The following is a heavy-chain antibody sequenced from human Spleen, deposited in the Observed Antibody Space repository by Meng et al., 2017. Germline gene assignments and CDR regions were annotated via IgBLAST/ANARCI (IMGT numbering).Heavy chain of an antibody. J-gene: IGHJ4*02. V-gene: IGHV3-23*01. CDR1: GFTFSSYA. CDR2: ISASGGST. Sequence: GESLKISCAASGFTFSSYAMSWVRQAPGKGLEWVSAISASGGSTFYPDSVKGRFTISRDKSKNTLYLKRNSLRAEDTAVYYSARAFRSGWFGELLTPEWGQGTRVTVSS. CDR3: ARAFRSGWFGELLTPE. D-gene: IGHD3-10*01.